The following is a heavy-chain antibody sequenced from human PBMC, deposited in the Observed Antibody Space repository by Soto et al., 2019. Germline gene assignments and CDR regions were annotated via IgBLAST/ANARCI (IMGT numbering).Heavy chain of an antibody. CDR1: GGSFSGYY. Sequence: SETLSLTCAVYGGSFSGYYWSWIRQPPGKGLEWIGEINHSGSTNYNPSLKGRVTISVDTSKNQFSLKLSSVTAADTAVYYCARGRGIAAAGTRRYYYMDVWGKGTTVTVSS. J-gene: IGHJ6*03. CDR3: ARGRGIAAAGTRRYYYMDV. V-gene: IGHV4-34*01. CDR2: INHSGST. D-gene: IGHD6-13*01.